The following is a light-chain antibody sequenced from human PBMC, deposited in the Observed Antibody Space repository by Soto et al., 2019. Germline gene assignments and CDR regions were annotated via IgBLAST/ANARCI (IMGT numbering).Light chain of an antibody. CDR3: ATWDDSLNAYV. CDR1: SSNIGSNT. V-gene: IGLV1-44*01. CDR2: SSD. J-gene: IGLJ1*01. Sequence: QSVLTQPPSASGTPGQGVTISCSGSSSNIGSNTVNWYQHLPGTAPKLLIYSSDQRPSGVPDRFSGSKSGTSASLAISGLQSEDEADYYCATWDDSLNAYVFGTGTKVTVL.